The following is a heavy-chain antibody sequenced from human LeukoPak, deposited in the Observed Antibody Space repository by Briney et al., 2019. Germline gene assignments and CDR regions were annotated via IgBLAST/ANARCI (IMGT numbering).Heavy chain of an antibody. V-gene: IGHV4-59*01. CDR3: ARDKARSYGRYFDP. J-gene: IGHJ5*02. CDR1: GGSISTYY. Sequence: SETLSLTYSVSGGSISTYYWNWIRQTPGKGLEWIGHLSYENNDYNPSLKSRVSISAKTSKNQFSLKLTSVPAADTAVYYCARDKARSYGRYFDPWGQGALVTVSS. CDR2: LSYENN. D-gene: IGHD5-18*01.